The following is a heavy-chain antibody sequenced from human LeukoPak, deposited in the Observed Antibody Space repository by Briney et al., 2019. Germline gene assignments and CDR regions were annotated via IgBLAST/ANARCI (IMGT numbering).Heavy chain of an antibody. V-gene: IGHV3-21*01. J-gene: IGHJ6*02. D-gene: IGHD2-15*01. CDR2: ISSSSSYI. CDR3: ARDHGDIVVVVAAHYYYGMDV. CDR1: GFTFSDYY. Sequence: PGGSLRLSCAASGFTFSDYYMNWVRQAPGKGLEWVSSISSSSSYIYYADSVKGRFTISRDNAKNSLYLQMNSLRAEDTAVNYCARDHGDIVVVVAAHYYYGMDVWGQGTTVTVSS.